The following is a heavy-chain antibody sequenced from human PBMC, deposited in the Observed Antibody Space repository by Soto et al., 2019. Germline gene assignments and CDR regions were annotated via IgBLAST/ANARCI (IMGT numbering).Heavy chain of an antibody. D-gene: IGHD2-2*01. CDR2: IWYDGSNK. V-gene: IGHV3-33*01. J-gene: IGHJ5*02. CDR1: GFTFSSYG. Sequence: GGSLRLSCAASGFTFSSYGMHWVRQAPGKGLEWVAVIWYDGSNKYYADSVKGRFTISRDNSKNTLYLQMNSLRAEDTAVYYCAGDTVVPARWGLNCFDPWGQGTLVTVSS. CDR3: AGDTVVPARWGLNCFDP.